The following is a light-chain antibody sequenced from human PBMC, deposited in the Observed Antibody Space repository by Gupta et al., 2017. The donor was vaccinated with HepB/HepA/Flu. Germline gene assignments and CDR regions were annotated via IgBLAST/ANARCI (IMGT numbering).Light chain of an antibody. CDR2: DTS. CDR1: TGTVTTGHY. V-gene: IGLV7-46*01. CDR3: LLSYNGLRV. J-gene: IGLJ3*02. Sequence: QAVVTQEPSLTVSPGGTVTLTCGSTTGTVTTGHYPYWFQQRPGQGPRTLIYDTSTRHSRTPARFSGSRLGGKAALTLSGAQPEDEADYYCLLSYNGLRVFGGGTKLTVL.